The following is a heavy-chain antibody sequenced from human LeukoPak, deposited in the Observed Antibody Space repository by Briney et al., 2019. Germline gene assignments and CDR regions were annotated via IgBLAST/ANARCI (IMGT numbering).Heavy chain of an antibody. CDR3: ASQMATFDY. D-gene: IGHD5-24*01. CDR1: GFTFSYYY. CDR2: ISSSGSTI. V-gene: IGHV3-11*01. Sequence: GGSLRLSCAPSGFTFSYYYMSWIRQAPGKGLEWVSYISSSGSTIYYADSVKGRFTISRYNAKNSLYLQMNSLRAEDTAVYYCASQMATFDYWGQGTLVTVSS. J-gene: IGHJ4*02.